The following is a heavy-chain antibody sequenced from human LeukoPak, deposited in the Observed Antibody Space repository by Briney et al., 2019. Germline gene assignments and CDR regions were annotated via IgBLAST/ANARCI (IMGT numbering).Heavy chain of an antibody. J-gene: IGHJ6*04. CDR3: ARGGKQWLVRYYYYGMDV. V-gene: IGHV3-30*04. CDR2: ISYDGSNK. CDR1: GFTFSSYA. D-gene: IGHD6-19*01. Sequence: PGRSLRLSCAASGFTFSSYAMHWVRQAPGKGLEWVAVISYDGSNKYYADSVKGRFTISRDNSKNTLYLQMNSLRAEDTAVYYCARGGKQWLVRYYYYGMDVWGKGTTVTASS.